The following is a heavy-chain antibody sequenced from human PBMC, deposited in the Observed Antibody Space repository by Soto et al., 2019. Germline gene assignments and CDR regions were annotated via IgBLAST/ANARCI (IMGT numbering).Heavy chain of an antibody. CDR1: GGTFSSYA. CDR3: ARGRGRYIAASPKSGFDI. V-gene: IGHV1-69*13. J-gene: IGHJ3*02. Sequence: SVKVSCKASGGTFSSYAISWVRQAPGQGLEWMGGIIPIFGTANYAQKFQGRVTITADESTSTAYMELSSLRSEDTAVYYCARGRGRYIAASPKSGFDIWGQGTRVTVSS. CDR2: IIPIFGTA. D-gene: IGHD6-13*01.